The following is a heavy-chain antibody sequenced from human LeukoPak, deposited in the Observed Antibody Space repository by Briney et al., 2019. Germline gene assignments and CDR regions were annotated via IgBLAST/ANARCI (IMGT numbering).Heavy chain of an antibody. CDR3: ASATLRCSGGSCYEMDV. V-gene: IGHV1-69*13. Sequence: ASVKVSCKASGGTFSSYAISWVRQAPGQGLEWMGGIIPIFGTANYAQKFQGRVTITADESTSTAYMELSSLRSEDTAVYYCASATLRCSGGSCYEMDVWGKGTTVTVSS. J-gene: IGHJ6*04. CDR1: GGTFSSYA. CDR2: IIPIFGTA. D-gene: IGHD2-15*01.